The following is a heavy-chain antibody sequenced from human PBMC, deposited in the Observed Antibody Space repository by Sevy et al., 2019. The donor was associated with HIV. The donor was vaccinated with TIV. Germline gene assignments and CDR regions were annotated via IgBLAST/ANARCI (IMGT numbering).Heavy chain of an antibody. J-gene: IGHJ3*02. V-gene: IGHV1-24*01. CDR2: FDPEDGET. CDR3: ATIRSSAVADFRDAFDI. Sequence: ASVKVSCKVSGYTLTELSMHWVRQAPGKGLEWMGGFDPEDGETIYAQKFQGRVTMTEDTSTDTAYMELSSLRSDDTAVYYCATIRSSAVADFRDAFDIWRQGTMVTVSS. D-gene: IGHD6-19*01. CDR1: GYTLTELS.